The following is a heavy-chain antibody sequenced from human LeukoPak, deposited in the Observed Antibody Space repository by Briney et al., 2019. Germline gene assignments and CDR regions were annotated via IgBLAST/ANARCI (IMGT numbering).Heavy chain of an antibody. CDR1: GFTFSSYW. CDR2: INSDGSST. J-gene: IGHJ5*02. D-gene: IGHD3-10*01. CDR3: ARDLEYYYGSGSYYRASNWFDP. V-gene: IGHV3-74*01. Sequence: GGSLRLSCAASGFTFSSYWMHWVRQAPGKGLVWVSRINSDGSSTSYADSVKGRFIISRDNAKNTLYLQMNSLRAEDTAVYYCARDLEYYYGSGSYYRASNWFDPWGQGTLVTVSS.